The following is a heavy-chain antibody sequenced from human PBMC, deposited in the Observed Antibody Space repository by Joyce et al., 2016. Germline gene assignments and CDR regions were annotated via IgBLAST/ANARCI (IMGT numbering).Heavy chain of an antibody. CDR3: ARDLGYFDY. J-gene: IGHJ4*02. Sequence: EVHLVESGGGLVKPGGSLRLSCAASGFTFSNYNMNWVRQAPGKGLEWVSSIKSGTTYKYYADSVQGRFTISRDNAKNSLYLQMNSLRAEDTAVYYCARDLGYFDYWGQGTLVTVSS. CDR2: IKSGTTYK. CDR1: GFTFSNYN. V-gene: IGHV3-21*01.